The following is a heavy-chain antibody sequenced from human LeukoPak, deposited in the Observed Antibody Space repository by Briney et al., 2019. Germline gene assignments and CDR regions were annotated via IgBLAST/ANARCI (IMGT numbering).Heavy chain of an antibody. D-gene: IGHD6-19*01. V-gene: IGHV3-23*01. J-gene: IGHJ4*02. CDR3: ARAVAGTWEDY. CDR2: ISRSGRGT. Sequence: GGSLRLSCAASGFTFSSYGMSWVRQAPGKGLEWVSVISRSGRGTDYADSVKGRFTISRDNSKNTLYLQMNSLRAEDTAVYYCARAVAGTWEDYWGQGTLVTVSS. CDR1: GFTFSSYG.